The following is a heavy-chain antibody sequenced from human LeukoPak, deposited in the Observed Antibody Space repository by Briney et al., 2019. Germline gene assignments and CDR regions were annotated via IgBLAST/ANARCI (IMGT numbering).Heavy chain of an antibody. CDR2: ISGSGGRT. V-gene: IGHV3-23*01. J-gene: IGHJ4*02. Sequence: GGSLRLSCAVSGITLSNCGMSWVRLAPGKGLEWVAGISGSGGRTNYADSVKGRFTISRDNAKNTLYLQMNSLRAEDTAVYFCAKRGVVIRVILVGFHKEAYYFDSWGQGALVTVSS. CDR1: GITLSNCG. D-gene: IGHD3-22*01. CDR3: AKRGVVIRVILVGFHKEAYYFDS.